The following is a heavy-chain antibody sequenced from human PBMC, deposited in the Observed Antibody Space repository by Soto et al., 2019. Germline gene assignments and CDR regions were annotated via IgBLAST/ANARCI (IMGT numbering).Heavy chain of an antibody. CDR3: ARDHAYGSWGADY. J-gene: IGHJ4*02. CDR1: GFTFSNYG. D-gene: IGHD3-10*01. Sequence: QVQLVESGGGVVQPGGSLRLPCVASGFTFSNYGMHWVRQAPGKGLEWVAVIWSDGTKNYYADSVKGRFTISRDNSKDTLYLQMNSLRADDTAMYYCARDHAYGSWGADYWGQGTLVIVSS. V-gene: IGHV3-33*01. CDR2: IWSDGTKN.